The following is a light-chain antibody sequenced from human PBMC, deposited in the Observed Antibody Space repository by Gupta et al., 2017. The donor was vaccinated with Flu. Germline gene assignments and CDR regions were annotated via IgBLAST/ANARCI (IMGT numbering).Light chain of an antibody. CDR3: GKWDGSLSTDV. CDR2: ENN. J-gene: IGLJ1*01. Sequence: QSVLTQPPSISPAPGQSVTISCSGSSSNIGNTYVSWYQQLPGTAPKLLIYENNKRPSGIPDRFSGSKSGTSAALGITGLQTGDEADYYCGKWDGSLSTDVLGTGTKVT. V-gene: IGLV1-51*02. CDR1: SSNIGNTY.